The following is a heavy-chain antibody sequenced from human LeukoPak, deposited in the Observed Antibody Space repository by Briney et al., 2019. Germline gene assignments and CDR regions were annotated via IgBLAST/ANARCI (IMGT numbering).Heavy chain of an antibody. J-gene: IGHJ5*01. CDR3: ARVTTGSTTLDS. CDR2: INHSGST. V-gene: IGHV4-34*01. CDR1: GGSFSGYY. D-gene: IGHD1-1*01. Sequence: SETLSLTCAVYGGSFSGYYWSWIRQPPGKGLEWIGEINHSGSTNYNPSLKSRVTISVDTSKNQFSLKLSSVTAADTAVFYCARVTTGSTTLDSWGQGILVTVSS.